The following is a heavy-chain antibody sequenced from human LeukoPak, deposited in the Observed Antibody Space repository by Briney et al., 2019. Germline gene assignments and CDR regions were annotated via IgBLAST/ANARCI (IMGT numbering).Heavy chain of an antibody. D-gene: IGHD6-19*01. CDR1: GFTFATYP. J-gene: IGHJ4*02. V-gene: IGHV3-23*01. Sequence: GGSLRLSCAASGFTFATYPMSWVRQAPGKGLEWVSAISETGEITYYADSVKGHFTISRDNSKNSLYLQMSSLRDEDTAVYYCAREGGTGSFLDYWGQGTLVTVSS. CDR2: ISETGEIT. CDR3: AREGGTGSFLDY.